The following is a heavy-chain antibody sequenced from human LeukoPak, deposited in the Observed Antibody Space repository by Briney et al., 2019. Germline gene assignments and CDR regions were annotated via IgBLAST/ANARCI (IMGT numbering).Heavy chain of an antibody. V-gene: IGHV3-7*01. J-gene: IGHJ4*02. CDR2: IKGDESAK. CDR1: AFTFSTYW. CDR3: ARDVVGSLDY. D-gene: IGHD1-26*01. Sequence: GGSLRLSCAASAFTFSTYWMAWVRQAPGKRMDWVANIKGDESAKHQADSVKGRFTISRDNAQNSVYLQMSSLRGEDTAVYYCARDVVGSLDYWGQGTLVTVSS.